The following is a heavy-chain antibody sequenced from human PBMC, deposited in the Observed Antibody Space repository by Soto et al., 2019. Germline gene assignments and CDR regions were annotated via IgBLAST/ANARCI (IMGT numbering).Heavy chain of an antibody. Sequence: QEQLVESGGGVVQPGRSLRLSCAASGFTFSDYAMHWVRQAPGKGLEWVAVIWHDGTNKYYADSVKGRFTISRDNSKNTLFLQRDSLRAEDTAVYNCTRPALLVTTFDYWGQGSLVTVSS. CDR1: GFTFSDYA. J-gene: IGHJ4*02. CDR2: IWHDGTNK. V-gene: IGHV3-33*01. D-gene: IGHD4-17*01. CDR3: TRPALLVTTFDY.